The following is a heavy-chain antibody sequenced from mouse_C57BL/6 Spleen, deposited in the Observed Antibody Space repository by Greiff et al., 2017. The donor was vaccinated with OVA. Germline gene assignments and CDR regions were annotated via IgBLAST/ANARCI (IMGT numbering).Heavy chain of an antibody. V-gene: IGHV1-64*01. CDR3: ASGYGSSKHCAY. Sequence: QVQLQQPGAELVKPGASVKLSCKASGYTFTSYWMHWVKQRPGQGLEWIGMIHPNSGSTNYNEKFKSKATMTVDKSSSTAYMQLSSLTSEDSAVYYCASGYGSSKHCAYWGQGTRVTVSA. J-gene: IGHJ3*01. CDR2: IHPNSGST. CDR1: GYTFTSYW. D-gene: IGHD1-1*01.